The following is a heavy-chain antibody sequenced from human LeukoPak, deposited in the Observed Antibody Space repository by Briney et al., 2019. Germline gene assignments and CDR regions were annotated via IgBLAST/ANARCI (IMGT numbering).Heavy chain of an antibody. CDR3: ARDLLTGGYCSGGSCYDY. V-gene: IGHV4-38-2*02. J-gene: IGHJ4*02. CDR2: IYHSGST. Sequence: PSETLSLTCTVSGGSISSYYWGWIRQPPGKGLEWIGSIYHSGSTYYNPSLKSRVTISVDTSKNQFSLKLSSVTAADTAVYYCARDLLTGGYCSGGSCYDYWGQGTLVTVSS. D-gene: IGHD2-15*01. CDR1: GGSISSYY.